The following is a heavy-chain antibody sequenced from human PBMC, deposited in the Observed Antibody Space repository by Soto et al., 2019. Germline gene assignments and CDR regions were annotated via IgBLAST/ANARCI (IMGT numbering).Heavy chain of an antibody. J-gene: IGHJ4*02. CDR2: INAGNGNT. V-gene: IGHV1-3*01. CDR3: ARGYCSGGSCYYDY. Sequence: ASVKVSCKASGYTFTSYAMHWVRQAPGQRLEWMGWINAGNGNTKYSQKFQGRVTITRDTSASTAYMELSSLRSEDTAVYYCARGYCSGGSCYYDYWGQGTLVTVSS. CDR1: GYTFTSYA. D-gene: IGHD2-15*01.